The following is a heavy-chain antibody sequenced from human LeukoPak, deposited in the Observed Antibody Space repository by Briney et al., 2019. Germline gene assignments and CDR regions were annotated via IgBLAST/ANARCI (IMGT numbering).Heavy chain of an antibody. V-gene: IGHV3-30-3*01. Sequence: GGSLRLSCAASGFTFCSYAIHWVRQAPGKGLEWVAVISYDGSNKYYADSVKGRFTISRDNSKNTLYLQMNSLRAEDTAVYYCARDRGHRQWLVRYYYYGMDVWGQGTTVTVSS. D-gene: IGHD6-19*01. CDR1: GFTFCSYA. CDR3: ARDRGHRQWLVRYYYYGMDV. J-gene: IGHJ6*02. CDR2: ISYDGSNK.